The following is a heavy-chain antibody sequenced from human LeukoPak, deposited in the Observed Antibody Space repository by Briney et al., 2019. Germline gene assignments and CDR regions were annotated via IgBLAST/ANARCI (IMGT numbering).Heavy chain of an antibody. CDR1: GFTFSSYS. CDR3: ARGRSGSYSFDY. Sequence: GGSLRLSCAASGFTFSSYSMNWVRQAPGKGLEWVSSISSSRSYIYYADSVKGGFTISRDNAKNSLYLQMNSLRAEDTAVYYCARGRSGSYSFDYWGQGTLVTVSS. CDR2: ISSSRSYI. J-gene: IGHJ4*02. D-gene: IGHD3-10*01. V-gene: IGHV3-21*01.